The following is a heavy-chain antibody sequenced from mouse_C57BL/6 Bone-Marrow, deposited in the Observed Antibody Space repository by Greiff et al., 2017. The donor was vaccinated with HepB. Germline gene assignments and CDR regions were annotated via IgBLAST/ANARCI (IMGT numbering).Heavy chain of an antibody. CDR1: GYTFTDYY. CDR2: INPNNGGT. J-gene: IGHJ4*01. CDR3: ARKAYYGSSYRAMDY. V-gene: IGHV1-26*01. Sequence: VQLQQSGPELVKPGASVKISCKASGYTFTDYYMNWVKQSHGKSLEWIGDINPNNGGTSYNQKFKGKATLTVDKSSSTAYMELRSLTSEDSAVYYCARKAYYGSSYRAMDYWGQGTSVTVSS. D-gene: IGHD1-1*01.